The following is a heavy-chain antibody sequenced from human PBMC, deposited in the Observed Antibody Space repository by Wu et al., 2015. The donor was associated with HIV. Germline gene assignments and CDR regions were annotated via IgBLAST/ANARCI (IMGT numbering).Heavy chain of an antibody. CDR2: ISAYNGNT. CDR1: VTPLPAYG. CDR3: ARALVIGGDCYYDY. Sequence: QVQLVQSGAEVKKPGLSEGLLARLLVTPLPAYGISWVRQAPGQGLEWMGWISAYNGNTNYAQKLQGRVTMTTDTSTSTAYMELRSLRSDDTAVYYCARALVIGGDCYYDYWGQGTLVTVSS. D-gene: IGHD2-21*02. J-gene: IGHJ4*02. V-gene: IGHV1-18*01.